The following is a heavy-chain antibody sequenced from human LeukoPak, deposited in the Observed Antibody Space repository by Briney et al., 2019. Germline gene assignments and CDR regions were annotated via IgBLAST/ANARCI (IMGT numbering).Heavy chain of an antibody. CDR1: GGSICSSSYY. J-gene: IGHJ3*02. D-gene: IGHD6-19*01. CDR2: IYYSGST. V-gene: IGHV4-39*01. Sequence: SETMSLTCTVSGGSICSSSYYWGWIRQPPGKGLEWIGSIYYSGSTYYNPSLKSRVTISVDTSKNQFSLKLSSVTAADTAVYYCAKRQWLVQVDAFDIWGQGSMVTVSS. CDR3: AKRQWLVQVDAFDI.